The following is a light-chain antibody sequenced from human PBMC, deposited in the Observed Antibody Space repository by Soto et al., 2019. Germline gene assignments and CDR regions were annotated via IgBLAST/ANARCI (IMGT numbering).Light chain of an antibody. J-gene: IGLJ3*02. CDR2: LNSDGSH. CDR1: SGHSNYA. CDR3: QSCGTGFWV. V-gene: IGLV4-69*01. Sequence: QLVLPQSPSASASLGASVKLTCTLSSGHSNYAIAWHQQQPEKGPRYLMKLNSDGSHSKGEGIPDRFSGSSSGAERYLTISSLQSEEEAGYYSQSCGTGFWVFGGGTKLTVL.